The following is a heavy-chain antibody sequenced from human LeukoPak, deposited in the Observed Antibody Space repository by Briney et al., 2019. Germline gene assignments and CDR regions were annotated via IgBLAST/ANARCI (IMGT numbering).Heavy chain of an antibody. CDR2: INPNSGGT. Sequence: ASVKASCKASGYTFTGYYMHLVRQAPGQGLEWMGWINPNSGGTNYAQKFQGRVTMTRDATISTAYMELSRLRSDDTAVYDCARPLDSYYYYYMDVWGKGTTVTVSS. V-gene: IGHV1-2*02. CDR3: ARPLDSYYYYYMDV. CDR1: GYTFTGYY. D-gene: IGHD3-9*01. J-gene: IGHJ6*03.